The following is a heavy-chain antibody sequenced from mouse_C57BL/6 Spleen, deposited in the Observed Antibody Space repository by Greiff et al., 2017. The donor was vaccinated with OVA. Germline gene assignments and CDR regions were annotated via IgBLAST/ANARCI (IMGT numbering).Heavy chain of an antibody. CDR1: GYSITSGYY. J-gene: IGHJ4*01. Sequence: VQLKESGPGLVKPSQSLSLTCSVTGYSITSGYYWNWIRQFPGNKLEWMGYISYDGSNNYNPSLKNRISITRDTSKNQFFLKLNSVTTEDTATYYCARADISYAMDYWGQGTSVTVSS. CDR3: ARADISYAMDY. CDR2: ISYDGSN. V-gene: IGHV3-6*01.